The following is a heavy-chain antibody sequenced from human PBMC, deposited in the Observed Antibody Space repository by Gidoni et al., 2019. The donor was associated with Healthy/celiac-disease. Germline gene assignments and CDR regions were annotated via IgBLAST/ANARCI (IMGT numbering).Heavy chain of an antibody. D-gene: IGHD3-10*01. Sequence: QVTLRESGPALVKRPQTLTLTGTCSGFALSNSGMCVSWIRQPPGKALEWLARIDWDDDKYYSPSLKTRLTISKDTSKNQVVLTMTNMDPVDTATYYCARTRRGVRGVIITWGQGTLVTVSS. CDR1: GFALSNSGMC. V-gene: IGHV2-70*15. J-gene: IGHJ5*02. CDR3: ARTRRGVRGVIIT. CDR2: IDWDDDK.